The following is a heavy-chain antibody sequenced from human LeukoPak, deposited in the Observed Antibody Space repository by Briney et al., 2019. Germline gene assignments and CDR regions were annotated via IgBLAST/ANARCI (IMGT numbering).Heavy chain of an antibody. Sequence: GGSLRLSCAVSGFTFSGYEMNWVRQAPGKGLEWITYINSLSHTANYANSVKGRFTISRDNAENALFLQMNSLKAEDTAIYYCARGGRYYGSGSYYNHFDYWGQGTLVTVSA. CDR1: GFTFSGYE. CDR2: INSLSHTA. J-gene: IGHJ4*02. CDR3: ARGGRYYGSGSYYNHFDY. V-gene: IGHV3-48*03. D-gene: IGHD3-10*01.